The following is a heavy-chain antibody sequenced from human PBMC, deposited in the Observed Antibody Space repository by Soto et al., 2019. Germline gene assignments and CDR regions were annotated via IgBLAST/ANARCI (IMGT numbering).Heavy chain of an antibody. Sequence: ASVKVSCKASGGTLSNYGISWVRQAPGQGIEWMGGIIPAFGTANYAQKYQGRVTITADESTTTVYKEMSSLRSEDTAVYYCAREGDYGDYTRPREPLDYWGQGTLVTVSS. CDR3: AREGDYGDYTRPREPLDY. D-gene: IGHD4-17*01. V-gene: IGHV1-69*13. J-gene: IGHJ4*02. CDR2: IIPAFGTA. CDR1: GGTLSNYG.